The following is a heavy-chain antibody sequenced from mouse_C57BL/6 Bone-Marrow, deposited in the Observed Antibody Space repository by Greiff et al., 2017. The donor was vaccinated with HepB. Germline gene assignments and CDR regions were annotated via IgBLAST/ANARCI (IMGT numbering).Heavy chain of an antibody. CDR1: GYTFTSYW. J-gene: IGHJ1*03. D-gene: IGHD2-2*01. Sequence: QVQLQQPGAVLVMPGASVKLSCKASGYTFTSYWMHWVKQRPGQGLEWIGEIDPSDSYTNYNQKFKGKSTLTVDKSSSTAYMQLSSLTSEDSAVYYCARSGYDGYWYFDVWGTGTTVTVSS. CDR3: ARSGYDGYWYFDV. V-gene: IGHV1-69*01. CDR2: IDPSDSYT.